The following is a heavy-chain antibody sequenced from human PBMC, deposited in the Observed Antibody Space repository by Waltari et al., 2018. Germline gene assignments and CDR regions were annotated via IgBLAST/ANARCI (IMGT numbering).Heavy chain of an antibody. J-gene: IGHJ4*02. CDR2: TRNKANSYTT. V-gene: IGHV3-72*01. Sequence: EVQLVESGGGLVQPGGSLRLSCAASGFTFSDNYLDWVRQAPGKGLEWVGRTRNKANSYTTEYAASVKGRFTISRDDSKNSLYLQMNSLKTEDTAVYYCARDRRGYFDYWCQGTLVTVSS. D-gene: IGHD4-17*01. CDR1: GFTFSDNY. CDR3: ARDRRGYFDY.